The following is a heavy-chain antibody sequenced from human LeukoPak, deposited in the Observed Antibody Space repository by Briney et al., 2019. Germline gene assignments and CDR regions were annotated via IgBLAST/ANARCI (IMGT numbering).Heavy chain of an antibody. CDR1: GGSISSGSYY. V-gene: IGHV4-61*02. Sequence: SQTLSLTCTVSGGSISSGSYYWSWIRQPAGKGLEWIGRIYTSGSTNYNPSLKSRVTISVDTSKNQFSLKLSSVTAADTAVYYCARDNWLRDYYYYGMDVWGQGTTVTVSS. CDR3: ARDNWLRDYYYYGMDV. D-gene: IGHD5-12*01. CDR2: IYTSGST. J-gene: IGHJ6*02.